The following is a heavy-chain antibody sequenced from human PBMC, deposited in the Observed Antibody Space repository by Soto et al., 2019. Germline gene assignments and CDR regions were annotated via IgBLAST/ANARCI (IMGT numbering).Heavy chain of an antibody. V-gene: IGHV3-23*01. J-gene: IGHJ4*02. CDR1: GFTFSSYA. D-gene: IGHD3-22*01. Sequence: PGGSLRLSCAASGFTFSSYAMAWVRQAPGQGLEWVSGISGSGGSTYYADSVKGRFTISRDNSKNTLYVQMNSLRAEDTAVYYCAKRDYYDSSGYASLFDSWGQGTLVTVYS. CDR3: AKRDYYDSSGYASLFDS. CDR2: ISGSGGST.